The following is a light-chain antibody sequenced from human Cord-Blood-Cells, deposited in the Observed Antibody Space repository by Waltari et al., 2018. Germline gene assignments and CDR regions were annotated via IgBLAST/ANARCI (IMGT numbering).Light chain of an antibody. CDR3: SAYTSSSTVV. Sequence: QSALTQPASVSGSPGQSITISCTGTSSDVGGYNSVSWYQQHPGRAPKLMIYDVSNRPSGVSNRVSGSKPGNTASLTISGLQAEDEADYDCSAYTSSSTVVFGGGSKLTVL. CDR2: DVS. V-gene: IGLV2-14*01. J-gene: IGLJ2*01. CDR1: SSDVGGYNS.